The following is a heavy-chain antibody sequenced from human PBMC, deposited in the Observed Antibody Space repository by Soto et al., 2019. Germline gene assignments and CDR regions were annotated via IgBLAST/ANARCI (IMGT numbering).Heavy chain of an antibody. V-gene: IGHV4-59*01. CDR1: GGSISSYY. CDR3: ARDTSDGYDYWYFDL. J-gene: IGHJ2*01. D-gene: IGHD3-22*01. CDR2: IYYSGST. Sequence: QVQLQESGPGLVKPSETLSLTCTVSGGSISSYYWSWIRQPPGKGLEWIGYIYYSGSTNYNPSLKSRVTISEDTSKNQFSLKLSSVTAADTAVYYCARDTSDGYDYWYFDLWGRGTLVTVSS.